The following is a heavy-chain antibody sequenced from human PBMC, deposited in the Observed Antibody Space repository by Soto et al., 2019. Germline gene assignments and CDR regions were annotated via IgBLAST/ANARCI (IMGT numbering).Heavy chain of an antibody. V-gene: IGHV5-51*01. CDR3: ARASSGWSPHFDY. D-gene: IGHD6-19*01. J-gene: IGHJ4*02. CDR2: IYPGDSGT. CDR1: GYSFTSYW. Sequence: GESLKISCKGSGYSFTSYWIGWVRQMPGKGLEWMGIIYPGDSGTKYSPSFQGQVTISADKSITTAYLQWSSLKASDTAMYYCARASSGWSPHFDYWGQGTLVTVSS.